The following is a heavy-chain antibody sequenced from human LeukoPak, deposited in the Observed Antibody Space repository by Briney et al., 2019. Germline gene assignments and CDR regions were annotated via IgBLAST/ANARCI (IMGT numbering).Heavy chain of an antibody. CDR3: ARRKRIGIVVVPAAEDAFDI. J-gene: IGHJ3*02. D-gene: IGHD2-2*01. CDR1: GVSISSSSYY. CDR2: IYYSGST. Sequence: SETLSLTCTVSGVSISSSSYYWGWIRQPPGKGLEWIGSIYYSGSTYYNPSLKSRVTISVDTSKNQFSLKLTSVTAADTAVYYCARRKRIGIVVVPAAEDAFDIWGQGTMVTVSS. V-gene: IGHV4-39*01.